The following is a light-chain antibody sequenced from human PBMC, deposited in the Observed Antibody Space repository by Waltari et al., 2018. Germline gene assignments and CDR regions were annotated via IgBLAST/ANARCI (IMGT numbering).Light chain of an antibody. J-gene: IGLJ2*01. Sequence: QSVLTQSHSVSATPGQRVTISCSGSSSNPGVNSVNWYPHVPGAAPRLLIYSNSRRPSGVPDRFSGSKSGTSASLAISGLQSEDEAHYYCATWDSDVNAWLFGGGTKVTVL. CDR2: SNS. CDR3: ATWDSDVNAWL. CDR1: SSNPGVNS. V-gene: IGLV1-44*01.